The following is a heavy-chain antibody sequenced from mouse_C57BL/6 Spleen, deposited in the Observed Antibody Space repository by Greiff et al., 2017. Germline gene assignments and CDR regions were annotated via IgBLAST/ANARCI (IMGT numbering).Heavy chain of an antibody. CDR3: ARLGGSPYDFDY. CDR2: IDPEDGET. Sequence: EVQLQQSGAELVKPGASVKLSCTASGFNIKDYYMHWVKQRTEQGLEWIGRIDPEDGETKSAPKFQGKATITADTSSNTAYLQLSSLTSEDTAVYYCARLGGSPYDFDYWGQGTTLTVSS. D-gene: IGHD1-1*02. J-gene: IGHJ2*01. V-gene: IGHV14-2*01. CDR1: GFNIKDYY.